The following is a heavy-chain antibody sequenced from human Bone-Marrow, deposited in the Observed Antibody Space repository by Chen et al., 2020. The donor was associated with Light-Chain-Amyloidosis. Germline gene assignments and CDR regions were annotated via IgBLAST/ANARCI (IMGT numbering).Heavy chain of an antibody. J-gene: IGHJ3*01. CDR3: ARMSFFETSDALDV. V-gene: IGHV2-70*04. CDR2: IDWDGDK. Sequence: QVTVKESGPALVKPTQTLTLTCTFSGFSLNSNGMRLNWIRQPPGKALEWLARIDWDGDKYYTPSLETRLTISKDPSKNQVVLTMTNMDPVDTATYYCARMSFFETSDALDVWGQGTMITVSS. CDR1: GFSLNSNGMR. D-gene: IGHD3-9*01.